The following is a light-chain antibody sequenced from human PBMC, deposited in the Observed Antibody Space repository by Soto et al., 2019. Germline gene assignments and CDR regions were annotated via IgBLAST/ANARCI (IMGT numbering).Light chain of an antibody. CDR2: GAS. CDR1: QSISNW. J-gene: IGKJ2*01. V-gene: IGKV1-5*01. CDR3: QQYNSYSLS. Sequence: DIQMTQSPSTLSASVGDRVTITCRASQSISNWLAWYQQKPGKAPKLLIYGASSLESGVPSRFSGSGSGTEFTLTISSLQPDDFATYYCQQYNSYSLSFGQGTKLEIK.